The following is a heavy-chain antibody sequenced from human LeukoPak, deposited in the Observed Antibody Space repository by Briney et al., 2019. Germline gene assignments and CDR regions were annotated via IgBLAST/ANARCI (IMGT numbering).Heavy chain of an antibody. CDR3: ARDRSTVVTDWEYLFDY. D-gene: IGHD4-23*01. J-gene: IGHJ4*02. Sequence: GGSLRLSCAASGFTFSSYAMHWVRQAPGKGLEWVAVISYDGSNKYYADSVKGRFTISRDNSKNTLYLQMNSLGAEDTAVYYCARDRSTVVTDWEYLFDYWGQGTLVTVSS. CDR2: ISYDGSNK. CDR1: GFTFSSYA. V-gene: IGHV3-30*01.